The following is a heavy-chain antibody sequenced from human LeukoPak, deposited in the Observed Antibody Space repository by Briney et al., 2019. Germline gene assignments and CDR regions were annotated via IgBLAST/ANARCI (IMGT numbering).Heavy chain of an antibody. Sequence: SETLSLTFTVSGGSISSSSYYWGWIRQPPGKGLEWIGSIYYSGSTYYNPSLKSRVTISVDTSNNQFSLKLSSVTAADTALYYCARAPLSSAYLHYYSMDVWGKGTTVTVSS. CDR3: ARAPLSSAYLHYYSMDV. CDR1: GGSISSSSYY. J-gene: IGHJ6*03. D-gene: IGHD3-3*01. V-gene: IGHV4-39*07. CDR2: IYYSGST.